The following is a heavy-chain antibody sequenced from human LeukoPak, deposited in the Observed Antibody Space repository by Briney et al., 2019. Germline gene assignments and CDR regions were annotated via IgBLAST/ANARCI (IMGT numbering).Heavy chain of an antibody. J-gene: IGHJ1*01. V-gene: IGHV3-48*01. Sequence: GGSLRLSCAAAGLTLSTNSMNWVRQAPGKGLEWVSYISSSSSTIYYADSVKGRFTISRDNAKNSLYLQMNSLRAEDTAVYYCARARGTGTTAEYFQHWGQGTLVTVSS. CDR3: ARARGTGTTAEYFQH. D-gene: IGHD1-7*01. CDR2: ISSSSSTI. CDR1: GLTLSTNS.